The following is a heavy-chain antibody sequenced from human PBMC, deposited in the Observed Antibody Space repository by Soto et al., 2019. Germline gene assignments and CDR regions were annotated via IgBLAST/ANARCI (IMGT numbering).Heavy chain of an antibody. V-gene: IGHV4-30-2*01. D-gene: IGHD3-22*01. CDR1: GGSISSGGYS. CDR2: IYHSGST. J-gene: IGHJ4*02. CDR3: ARALTYYYDSSGSHFDY. Sequence: QLQLQESGLGLVKPSQTLSLTCAVSGGSISSGGYSWSWIRQPPGKGLEWIGYIYHSGSTYYNPSLKSRVTISVDRSKNQFSLKLSSVTAADTAVYYCARALTYYYDSSGSHFDYWGQGTLVTVSS.